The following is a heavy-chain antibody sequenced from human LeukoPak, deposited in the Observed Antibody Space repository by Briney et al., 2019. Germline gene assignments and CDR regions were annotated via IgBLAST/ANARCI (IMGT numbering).Heavy chain of an antibody. Sequence: SETLSLTCAVYGGSFSGYYWSWIRQPPGKGLEWIGEINHSGSTNYNPSLKSRVTISVDTSKNQFSLKLSSATAADTAVYYCARTYDILTGYYVNYFDYWGQGTLVTVSS. CDR3: ARTYDILTGYYVNYFDY. J-gene: IGHJ4*02. CDR1: GGSFSGYY. D-gene: IGHD3-9*01. CDR2: INHSGST. V-gene: IGHV4-34*01.